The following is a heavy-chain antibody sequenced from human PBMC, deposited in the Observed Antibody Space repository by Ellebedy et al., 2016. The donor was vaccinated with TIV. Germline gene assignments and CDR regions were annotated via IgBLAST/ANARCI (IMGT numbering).Heavy chain of an antibody. D-gene: IGHD3-22*01. Sequence: SETLSLXXTVSGGSIGTHYWTWIWQLPGRGLEGIGSIFHSGNIHYNPSLKGRLTMPVNSSKNQFSLNLSSVTAADTAVYYCARDTMTVWGEGWYYGMDVWGQGTTVTVSS. CDR2: IFHSGNI. J-gene: IGHJ6*02. V-gene: IGHV4-59*11. CDR3: ARDTMTVWGEGWYYGMDV. CDR1: GGSIGTHY.